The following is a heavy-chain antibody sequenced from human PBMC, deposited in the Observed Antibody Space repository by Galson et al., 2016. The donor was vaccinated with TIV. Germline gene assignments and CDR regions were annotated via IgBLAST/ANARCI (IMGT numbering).Heavy chain of an antibody. CDR1: GGTSRSYA. CDR2: IIPIFNTA. V-gene: IGHV1-69*13. Sequence: SVKVSCKASGGTSRSYAISWVRQAPGQGLEWMGGIIPIFNTAKYAQKFQGRVTVTADESTSTDYMELSSLRVEDTAVYYCARASHIVVAIDSRGAFDIWGQGTVVTVSS. J-gene: IGHJ3*02. D-gene: IGHD2-21*01. CDR3: ARASHIVVAIDSRGAFDI.